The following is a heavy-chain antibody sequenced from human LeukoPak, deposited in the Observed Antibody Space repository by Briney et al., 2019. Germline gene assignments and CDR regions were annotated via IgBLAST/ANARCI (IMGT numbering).Heavy chain of an antibody. J-gene: IGHJ4*02. CDR1: GYTFTAYY. D-gene: IGHD2-2*01. CDR3: ARDVYCSSTSCHLLDS. V-gene: IGHV1-2*02. Sequence: ASVKVSCKASGYTFTAYYMHWVRQAPGQGLEWMGWLNPNSGDTNYAQKFQGRVAMTRDTSISTAYMELSRLRSDDTAVYYCARDVYCSSTSCHLLDSWGQGALVTVSS. CDR2: LNPNSGDT.